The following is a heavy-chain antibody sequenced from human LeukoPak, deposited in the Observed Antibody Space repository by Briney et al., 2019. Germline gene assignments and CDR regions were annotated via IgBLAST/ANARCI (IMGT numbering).Heavy chain of an antibody. CDR1: GFTFSSYG. V-gene: IGHV3-30*18. CDR3: AKDVGYSYGFLNY. D-gene: IGHD5-18*01. CDR2: ISYDGSKK. Sequence: SGGSLRLSCAASGFTFSSYGMHGGRQAPGKGRGGGAVISYDGSKKDYADSVKGRFTISTHNSKNTLYLQMNTPRAEDTAVYYSAKDVGYSYGFLNYWGQGTLVTVSS. J-gene: IGHJ4*02.